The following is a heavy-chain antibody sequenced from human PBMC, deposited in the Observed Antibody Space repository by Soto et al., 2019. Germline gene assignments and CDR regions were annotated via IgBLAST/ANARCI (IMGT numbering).Heavy chain of an antibody. CDR1: GGTFSSYA. Sequence: GASVKVSCKASGGTFSSYAISWVRQAPGQGLEWMGGIIPIFGTANYAQKFQGRVTITADESTSTAYMELGSLRSEDTAVYYCARSDYYDSPAPIDYWGQGTLVTVSS. D-gene: IGHD3-22*01. V-gene: IGHV1-69*13. CDR2: IIPIFGTA. J-gene: IGHJ4*02. CDR3: ARSDYYDSPAPIDY.